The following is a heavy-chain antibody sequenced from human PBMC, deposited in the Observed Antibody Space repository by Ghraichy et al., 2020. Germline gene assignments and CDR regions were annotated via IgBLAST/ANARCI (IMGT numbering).Heavy chain of an antibody. CDR2: ISWNSKNI. J-gene: IGHJ6*02. D-gene: IGHD3-16*02. CDR3: AKDMSYDYLWGSYRYRNYHNNGMDV. V-gene: IGHV3-9*01. CDR1: GFNLDDYA. Sequence: GGSLRLSCAASGFNLDDYAMHWVRQTPGKGLEWVSGISWNSKNIGYADSVKGRFTISRDNAKNSLYLQMNSLRAEDTALYYCAKDMSYDYLWGSYRYRNYHNNGMDVWGQGTTVTVSS.